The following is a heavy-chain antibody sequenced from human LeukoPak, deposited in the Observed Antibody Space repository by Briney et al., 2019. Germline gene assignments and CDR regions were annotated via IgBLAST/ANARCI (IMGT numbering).Heavy chain of an antibody. D-gene: IGHD3-16*01. CDR1: GFTFSRHG. J-gene: IGHJ4*02. V-gene: IGHV3-30*03. CDR3: ARDRAWDYFDY. CDR2: ISNDGSRK. Sequence: GRSLRLSCAPSGFTFSRHGMHWVRQAPGKGLEWVAIISNDGSRKYYAHSVEGRFTISRDNSKNTLYLQMDSLRAEDTAVYYCARDRAWDYFDYWGQGTLVTVSS.